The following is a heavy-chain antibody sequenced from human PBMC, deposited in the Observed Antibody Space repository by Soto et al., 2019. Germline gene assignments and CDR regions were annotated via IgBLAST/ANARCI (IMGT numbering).Heavy chain of an antibody. V-gene: IGHV3-23*01. CDR2: ISGSGGST. J-gene: IGHJ4*02. CDR1: GFTFSSYA. D-gene: IGHD2-15*01. Sequence: LRLSCAASGFTFSSYAMSWVRQAPGKGLEWVSAISGSGGSTYYADSVKGRFTISRDNSKNTLYLQMNSLRAEDTAVYYCAKDSGYCSGGSCYPGGNYWGQGTLVTVSS. CDR3: AKDSGYCSGGSCYPGGNY.